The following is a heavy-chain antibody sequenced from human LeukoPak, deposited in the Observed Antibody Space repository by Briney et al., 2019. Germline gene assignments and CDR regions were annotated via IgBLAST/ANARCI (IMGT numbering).Heavy chain of an antibody. D-gene: IGHD3-16*01. CDR1: GFMFSRYS. V-gene: IGHV3-21*04. CDR2: ISSSSSYI. Sequence: GGSLRLSCAASGFMFSRYSMNWVRQAPGKGLEWVSSISSSSSYIYYADSVKGRFTISRDNARNSLFLQMNSLRAEDTAVYYCAKDDGLIMFSSWGQGTLVTVSS. J-gene: IGHJ5*02. CDR3: AKDDGLIMFSS.